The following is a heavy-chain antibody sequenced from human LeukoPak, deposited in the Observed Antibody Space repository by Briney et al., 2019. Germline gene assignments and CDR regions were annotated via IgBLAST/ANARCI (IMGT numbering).Heavy chain of an antibody. Sequence: GGSLSLSCAASGLTFSDYYMSWIRQAPGKGLEWVSYISSSSRYTYYADSVKGRFTISRDNVKSSLYLQMNSLRAEDTAVYYCARGRNSGYVEFDYWGQGTLVTVSS. CDR3: ARGRNSGYVEFDY. CDR1: GLTFSDYY. J-gene: IGHJ4*02. V-gene: IGHV3-11*05. D-gene: IGHD5-12*01. CDR2: ISSSSRYT.